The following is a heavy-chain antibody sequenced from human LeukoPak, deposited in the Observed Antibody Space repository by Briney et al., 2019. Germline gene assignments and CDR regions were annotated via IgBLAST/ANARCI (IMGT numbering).Heavy chain of an antibody. CDR2: IRDKAERFIT. Sequence: GGSLRLSCAASGFTFSGHYMDWVRQAAGKGLEWVCRIRDKAERFITVYAASANGRLTISRDDSRHSLYLHMNRLKAEDTPLYDCASGKRLVGGTHRALDYWGQGTLVTVSS. J-gene: IGHJ4*02. CDR1: GFTFSGHY. V-gene: IGHV3-72*01. D-gene: IGHD1-26*01. CDR3: ASGKRLVGGTHRALDY.